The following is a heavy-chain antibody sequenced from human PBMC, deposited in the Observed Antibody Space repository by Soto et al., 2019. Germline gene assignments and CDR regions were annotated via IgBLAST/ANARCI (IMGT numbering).Heavy chain of an antibody. J-gene: IGHJ4*02. D-gene: IGHD3-22*01. CDR2: IYYSGST. Sequence: PSETLSLTCTVSGGSISSSSYYWGWIRQPPGKGLEWIGSIYYSGSTYYNPSLKSRVTISVDTSKNQFSLKLSSVTAADTAVYYCARHHREHPNYYDSSGYYDYWGQGTLVTVSS. CDR3: ARHHREHPNYYDSSGYYDY. CDR1: GGSISSSSYY. V-gene: IGHV4-39*01.